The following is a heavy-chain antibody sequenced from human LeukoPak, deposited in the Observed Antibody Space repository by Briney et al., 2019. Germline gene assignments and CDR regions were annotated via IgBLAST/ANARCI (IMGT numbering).Heavy chain of an antibody. J-gene: IGHJ4*02. CDR2: ISAYNGNT. CDR3: ARDKSLGWLEPFDY. V-gene: IGHV1-18*01. Sequence: ASVKVSCKASGYTFTSYGISWVRQAPGQGLECMGWISAYNGNTNYAQKLQGRVTMTTDTSTSTAYMELRSLRSDDTAVYYCARDKSLGWLEPFDYWGQGTLVTVSS. D-gene: IGHD6-19*01. CDR1: GYTFTSYG.